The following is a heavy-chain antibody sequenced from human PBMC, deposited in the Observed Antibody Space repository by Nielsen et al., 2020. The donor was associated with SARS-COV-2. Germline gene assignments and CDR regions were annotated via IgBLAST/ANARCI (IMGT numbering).Heavy chain of an antibody. CDR2: ISASSANI. CDR3: ASDPSYASSWLHYFDF. CDR1: GFTFSRYW. V-gene: IGHV3-48*02. J-gene: IGHJ4*02. Sequence: GGSLRPSCAASGFTFSRYWMHWVRQAPGKGLEWVAYISASSANIHYAASVNGRFTVSRDNAKNSLYLQMNNLRDEDTAVYYCASDPSYASSWLHYFDFWGQGTLVTVSS. D-gene: IGHD5-12*01.